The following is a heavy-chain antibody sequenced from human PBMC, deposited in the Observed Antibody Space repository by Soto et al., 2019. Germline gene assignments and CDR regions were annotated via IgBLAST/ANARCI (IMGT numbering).Heavy chain of an antibody. CDR2: IWYDGSNK. CDR3: ARDLFEAYCGGDCFY. Sequence: QVQLVESGGGVVQPGRSLRLSCAASGFTFSRYGMHWVRQAPGKGLEWVAVIWYDGSNKYYADSVKGRFTISRDNSKNTLYLQMNSLRAEDTAVYYFARDLFEAYCGGDCFYWGQGTLFTVSS. D-gene: IGHD2-21*02. CDR1: GFTFSRYG. V-gene: IGHV3-33*01. J-gene: IGHJ4*02.